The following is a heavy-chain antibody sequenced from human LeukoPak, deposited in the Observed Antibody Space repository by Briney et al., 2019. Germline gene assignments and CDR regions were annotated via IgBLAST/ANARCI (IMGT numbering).Heavy chain of an antibody. CDR1: GFTFSNYG. D-gene: IGHD3-9*01. CDR2: ISYDGSNK. V-gene: IGHV3-30*18. Sequence: GRSLRLSCAASGFTFSNYGMHWVRQAPGKGLEWVAIISYDGSNKYYADSVKGRFTISRGNSKNTLYLHMNSLRAEDTAVYYCAKSCLDTYYDTLTGSDYWGQGTLVTVSS. J-gene: IGHJ4*02. CDR3: AKSCLDTYYDTLTGSDY.